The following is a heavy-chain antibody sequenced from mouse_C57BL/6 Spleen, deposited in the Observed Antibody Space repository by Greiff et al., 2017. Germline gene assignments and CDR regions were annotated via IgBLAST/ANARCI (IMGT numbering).Heavy chain of an antibody. J-gene: IGHJ2*01. V-gene: IGHV1-18*01. CDR1: GYTFTDYN. CDR3: ARPLTARGYYFDY. CDR2: INPNNGGT. Sequence: EVHLVESGPELVKPGASVKIPCKASGYTFTDYNMDWVKQSHGKSLEWIGDINPNNGGTIYNQKFKGKATLTVDKSSSTAYMELRSLTSEDTAVYYCARPLTARGYYFDYWGQGTTLTVSS. D-gene: IGHD3-2*01.